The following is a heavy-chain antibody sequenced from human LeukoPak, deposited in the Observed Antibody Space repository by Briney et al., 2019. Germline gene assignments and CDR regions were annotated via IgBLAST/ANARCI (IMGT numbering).Heavy chain of an antibody. CDR2: ISGSSAHI. J-gene: IGHJ5*02. Sequence: GGSLRLSCAASGFTFSSFSMNWVRQAPGKGLEWVSSISGSSAHIYSADSLKGRFTTTRDNANNSVFLEMNSLRAEDTAVYYCVREFMARAVNWFDPWGQGTLVIVSS. D-gene: IGHD3-10*01. V-gene: IGHV3-21*01. CDR3: VREFMARAVNWFDP. CDR1: GFTFSSFS.